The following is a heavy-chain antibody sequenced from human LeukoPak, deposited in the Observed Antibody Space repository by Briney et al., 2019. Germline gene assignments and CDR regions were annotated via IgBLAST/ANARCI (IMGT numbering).Heavy chain of an antibody. CDR3: AKDLGPYSSSWYYFDY. D-gene: IGHD6-13*01. J-gene: IGHJ4*02. CDR2: ISGSGGST. CDR1: GFTFSSYA. Sequence: PGGSLRLSCAASGFTFSSYAMSWVRQAPGKGLEWVSAISGSGGSTYYADSVKGWFTISRDNSKNTLYLQMNSLRAEDTAVYYCAKDLGPYSSSWYYFDYWGQGTLVTVSS. V-gene: IGHV3-23*01.